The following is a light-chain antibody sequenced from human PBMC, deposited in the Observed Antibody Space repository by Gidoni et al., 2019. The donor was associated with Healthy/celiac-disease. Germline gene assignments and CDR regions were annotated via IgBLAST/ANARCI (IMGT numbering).Light chain of an antibody. Sequence: DIQMTPPPSTLPASVGDRVTITCRASQSISSWLAWYQQKPGKAPKLLIYKASSLESGVPSRFSGSGSGTEFTLTISSLQPDDFATYYCQQYNSYSKTFGQGTKVEIK. CDR3: QQYNSYSKT. V-gene: IGKV1-5*03. J-gene: IGKJ1*01. CDR2: KAS. CDR1: QSISSW.